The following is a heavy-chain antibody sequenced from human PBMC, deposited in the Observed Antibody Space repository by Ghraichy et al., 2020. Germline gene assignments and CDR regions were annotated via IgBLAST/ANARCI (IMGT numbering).Heavy chain of an antibody. CDR2: ISSTGSTI. D-gene: IGHD1-14*01. CDR1: GFTLSTYR. V-gene: IGHV3-48*02. CDR3: SRSMKPYIWPEEY. Sequence: GGSLRLSCAASGFTLSTYRMNWVRQAPGKGLEWVSYISSTGSTIYYADSVRGRFTISRDSAENSLYLQMNSLSDEDTAVYYCSRSMKPYIWPEEYWGQGTLVTVSS. J-gene: IGHJ4*02.